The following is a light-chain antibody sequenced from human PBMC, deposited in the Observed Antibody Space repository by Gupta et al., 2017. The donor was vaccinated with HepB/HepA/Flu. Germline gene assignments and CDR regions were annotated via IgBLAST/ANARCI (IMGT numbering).Light chain of an antibody. J-gene: IGKJ5*01. CDR2: AAS. Sequence: DILMTQSPSSVSASVGDRVTIICRASQNINTWLAWYQQRPGKAPNLLIYAASNLKSGVPSRFSGSGSGTDFTLTISSLQPDDFATYYCQQAHSFPRTFGQGTRLEIK. CDR1: QNINTW. CDR3: QQAHSFPRT. V-gene: IGKV1-12*01.